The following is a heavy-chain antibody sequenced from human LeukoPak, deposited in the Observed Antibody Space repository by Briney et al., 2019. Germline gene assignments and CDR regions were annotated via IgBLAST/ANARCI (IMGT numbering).Heavy chain of an antibody. CDR3: ARVGHRDEDHFDY. CDR1: GYTFTSYY. D-gene: IGHD5-24*01. V-gene: IGHV1-46*01. Sequence: ASVKVSCKASGYTFTSYYMHWVRQAPGQGLEWMGMINPSGGSTTYAQKFQGRVTMTTDSSTTTAYMDVRSLRSDDTAVYYCARVGHRDEDHFDYWGQGTLVTVSS. J-gene: IGHJ4*02. CDR2: INPSGGST.